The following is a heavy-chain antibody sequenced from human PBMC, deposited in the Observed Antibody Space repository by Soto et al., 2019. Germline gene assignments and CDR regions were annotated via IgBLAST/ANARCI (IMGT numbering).Heavy chain of an antibody. D-gene: IGHD5-12*01. Sequence: EVQLLDSGGGLVQPGGSLRLSCVASGFTFSRNAMSWVRQAPGKGLEWVSTISGGGGSTDYADSVKGRFTISRDNSKNTVFLQMYSLRAEDTAVYYCATYDSAGYCDFDYWGQGTLVTVSS. V-gene: IGHV3-23*01. CDR2: ISGGGGST. CDR1: GFTFSRNA. CDR3: ATYDSAGYCDFDY. J-gene: IGHJ4*02.